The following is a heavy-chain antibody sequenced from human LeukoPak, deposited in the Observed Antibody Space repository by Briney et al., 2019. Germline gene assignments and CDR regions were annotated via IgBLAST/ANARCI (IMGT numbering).Heavy chain of an antibody. Sequence: GGSLRLSCAASGFTFSSYAMSWVRQAPGKGLEWVSAISGSGGSTYYADSVKGRFTISRDNSKNTLYLQMNSLRAKDTAVYYCANHWNGYYFDYWGQGTLVTVSS. CDR1: GFTFSSYA. CDR2: ISGSGGST. D-gene: IGHD1-1*01. CDR3: ANHWNGYYFDY. J-gene: IGHJ4*02. V-gene: IGHV3-23*01.